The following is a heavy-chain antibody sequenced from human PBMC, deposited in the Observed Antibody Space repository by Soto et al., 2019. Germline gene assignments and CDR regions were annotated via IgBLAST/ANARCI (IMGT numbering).Heavy chain of an antibody. V-gene: IGHV1-18*01. CDR3: ARGRYGDY. CDR2: ISAHNGNT. CDR1: GYAFTTYG. D-gene: IGHD1-1*01. J-gene: IGHJ4*02. Sequence: QVHLVQSGAEVKKPGASVKVSCKGSGYAFTTYGITWVRQAPGQAREWRGWISAHNGNTNYAQKLQGRVTVTRDTSTITAYMERRSLRSDDTAVYYCARGRYGDYWGQGALVTVSS.